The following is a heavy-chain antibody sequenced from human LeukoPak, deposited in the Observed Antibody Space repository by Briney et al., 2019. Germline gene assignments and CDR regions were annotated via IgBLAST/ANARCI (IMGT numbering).Heavy chain of an antibody. V-gene: IGHV3-48*04. Sequence: GGSLRLSCAASGFTFSSYSMNWVRQAPGKGLEWISYINSGSGTNIFYADSVKGRFTISRDNAKNSLYLQMNTLRAEDTAVYYCARDKDYSESGGHGDWGYYFDYWGQGALVTVSS. CDR1: GFTFSSYS. CDR3: ARDKDYSESGGHGDWGYYFDY. J-gene: IGHJ4*02. D-gene: IGHD3-22*01. CDR2: INSGSGTNI.